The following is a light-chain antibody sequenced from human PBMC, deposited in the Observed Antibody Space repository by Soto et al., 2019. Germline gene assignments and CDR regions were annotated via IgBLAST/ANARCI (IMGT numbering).Light chain of an antibody. CDR2: DAS. CDR3: QQRRNWPPVT. V-gene: IGKV3-11*01. J-gene: IGKJ5*01. CDR1: QSIRYY. Sequence: EIVLTQSPATLSLSPGERATLSCRASQSIRYYLAWYQQKVGQAPRLLIFDASNRATGIPARFSGSGSGTDFILTISSLEPEDFAVYTCQQRRNWPPVTFGQRTRLEIK.